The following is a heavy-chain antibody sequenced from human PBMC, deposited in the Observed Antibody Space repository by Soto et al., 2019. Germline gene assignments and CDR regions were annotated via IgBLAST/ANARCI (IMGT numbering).Heavy chain of an antibody. CDR1: GGTFSSYA. J-gene: IGHJ6*02. CDR2: IIPIFGTA. CDR3: ARWSGYYPLIPVYYYYGMDV. V-gene: IGHV1-69*13. D-gene: IGHD3-3*01. Sequence: SVKVSCKASGGTFSSYAISWVRQAPGQGLEWMGGIIPIFGTANYAQKFQGRVTITADESTSTAYMELSSLRSEDTAVYYCARWSGYYPLIPVYYYYGMDVWGQGTTVTVSS.